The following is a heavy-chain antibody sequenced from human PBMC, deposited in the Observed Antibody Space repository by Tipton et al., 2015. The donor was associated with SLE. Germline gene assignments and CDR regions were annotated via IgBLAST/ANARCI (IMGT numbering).Heavy chain of an antibody. CDR2: LYYNGGT. J-gene: IGHJ4*02. D-gene: IGHD3-10*01. V-gene: IGHV4-39*02. CDR1: GGSISSSSYY. Sequence: LRLSCTVSGGSISSSSYYWGWIRQPPGKGLEGIATLYYNGGTQYNPSLKSRVTISVDTSKNQFSLKLNSVTAADTAVYYCAREEMITVIRGTTGAYWGQGTLVTVSS. CDR3: AREEMITVIRGTTGAY.